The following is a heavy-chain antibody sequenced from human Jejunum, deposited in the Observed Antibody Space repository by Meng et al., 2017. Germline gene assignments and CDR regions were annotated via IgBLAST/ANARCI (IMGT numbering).Heavy chain of an antibody. V-gene: IGHV1-3*04. CDR2: INTDNGDT. J-gene: IGHJ4*02. CDR3: ARERQTSGEDY. CDR1: GYIFKNYA. D-gene: IGHD2-15*01. Sequence: QLVESAAGGKDLGALVKVSCKASGYIFKNYAMQWVRQAPGQRLDWIGWINTDNGDTQYSQTFQGRVTITRDTSASTTYMELSSLRSEDTAVYFCARERQTSGEDYWGQGTLVTVSS.